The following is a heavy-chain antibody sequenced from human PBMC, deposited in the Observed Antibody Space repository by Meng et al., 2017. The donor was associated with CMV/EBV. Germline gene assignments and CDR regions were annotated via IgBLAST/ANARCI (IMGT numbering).Heavy chain of an antibody. CDR1: GFTFSSYE. CDR2: ISSSSSTM. D-gene: IGHD2/OR15-2a*01. V-gene: IGHV3-48*03. Sequence: GESLKISCAASGFTFSSYEMNWVRQAPGKGLEWVSYISSSSSTMYYADSVKGRFTISRDNAKNSLYLQMNSLRAEDTAVYYCARESPIGVDIWGQGTMVTVSS. CDR3: ARESPIGVDI. J-gene: IGHJ3*02.